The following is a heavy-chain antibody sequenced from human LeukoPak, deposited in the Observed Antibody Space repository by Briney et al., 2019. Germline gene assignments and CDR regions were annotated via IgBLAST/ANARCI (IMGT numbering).Heavy chain of an antibody. CDR2: IYTSGST. CDR3: ARVQQLVGEFDY. V-gene: IGHV4-4*07. CDR1: GASISSYF. D-gene: IGHD6-13*01. Sequence: SETLSLTCTVSGASISSYFWSWIRQPAGKGLEWIGRIYTSGSTNYNPSLKSRVTISVDTSKNQFSLKLSSVTAADTAVYYCARVQQLVGEFDYWGQGTLVTVSS. J-gene: IGHJ4*02.